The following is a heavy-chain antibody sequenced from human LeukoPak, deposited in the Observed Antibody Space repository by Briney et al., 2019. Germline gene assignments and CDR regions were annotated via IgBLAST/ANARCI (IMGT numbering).Heavy chain of an antibody. V-gene: IGHV4-34*01. CDR3: ARRGYHSEISPYYYYYYMDV. CDR1: GGSFSGYY. Sequence: SETLSLTCAVYGGSFSGYYWSWIRKPPGQGQEWIGEINHSGSTNYNPSLKSRVTISVDTSKNQFSLKLSSVTAADTAVYYCARRGYHSEISPYYYYYYMDVWGKGTTVTISS. CDR2: INHSGST. J-gene: IGHJ6*03. D-gene: IGHD1-20*01.